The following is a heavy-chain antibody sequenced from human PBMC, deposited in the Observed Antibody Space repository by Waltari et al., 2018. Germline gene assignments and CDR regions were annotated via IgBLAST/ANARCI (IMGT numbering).Heavy chain of an antibody. Sequence: QVQLQESGPGLVKPSETLSLTCTVSGGSISSYYWSWIRQPPGKGRGWIGYIYYSGSTNYNPSLKSRVTISVDTSKNQFSLKLSSVTAADTAVYYCARHLKYYDFWSGYGGIYYGMDVWGQGTTVTISS. CDR1: GGSISSYY. V-gene: IGHV4-59*01. D-gene: IGHD3-3*01. CDR2: IYYSGST. J-gene: IGHJ6*02. CDR3: ARHLKYYDFWSGYGGIYYGMDV.